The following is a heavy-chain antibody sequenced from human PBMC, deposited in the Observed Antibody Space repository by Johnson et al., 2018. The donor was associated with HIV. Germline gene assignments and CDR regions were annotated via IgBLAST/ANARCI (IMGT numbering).Heavy chain of an antibody. Sequence: QMMLVESGGGVAQRGGSLRLSCAASGFTFSSYGMHWVRQAPGKGLEWVATIHYDGTKKEYAESVKGRFTISRDNSKKTVYMQMNSLRDEETAVYYCTKDLVCWNGIWREAFDIWGQGTMVTVS. D-gene: IGHD1-1*01. CDR3: TKDLVCWNGIWREAFDI. CDR2: IHYDGTKK. CDR1: GFTFSSYG. V-gene: IGHV3-30*02. J-gene: IGHJ3*02.